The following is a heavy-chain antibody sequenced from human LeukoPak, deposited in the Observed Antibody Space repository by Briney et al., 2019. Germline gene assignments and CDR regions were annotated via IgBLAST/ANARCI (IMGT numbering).Heavy chain of an antibody. CDR3: ARAFSSSWLNWFDP. D-gene: IGHD6-13*01. Sequence: PSETLFLTCSVSGGSISSSSYYWDWIRQPPGKGLEWIGSIYYSGSTYYNPSLKSRVTISVDTSKNQFSLKLSSVTAADTAVYYCARAFSSSWLNWFDPWGQGTLVTVSS. CDR1: GGSISSSSYY. J-gene: IGHJ5*02. V-gene: IGHV4-39*01. CDR2: IYYSGST.